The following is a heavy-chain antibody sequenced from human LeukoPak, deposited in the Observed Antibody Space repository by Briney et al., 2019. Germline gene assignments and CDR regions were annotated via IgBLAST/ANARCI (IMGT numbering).Heavy chain of an antibody. CDR3: ARAAEISALDH. CDR2: IIPILGIA. D-gene: IGHD6-13*01. CDR1: GGTFSSYA. Sequence: GASVKVSCKASGGTFSSYAISWVRQAPGQGLEWMGRIIPILGIANYAQKFQGRVTITADKSTSTAYMELSSLRSEDTAVYYCARAAEISALDHWGRGTLVTVSS. V-gene: IGHV1-69*04. J-gene: IGHJ4*02.